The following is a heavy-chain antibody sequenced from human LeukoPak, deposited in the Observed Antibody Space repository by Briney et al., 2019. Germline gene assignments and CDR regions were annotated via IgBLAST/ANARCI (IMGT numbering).Heavy chain of an antibody. V-gene: IGHV4-34*01. D-gene: IGHD3-22*01. Sequence: PSETLSLTCAVYGGSFSGYYWSWIRQPPGKGLEWIGEINHSGSTNYNPSLKGRVTISVDTSKNQFSLKLSSVTATDTAVYYCARIEPDYYDSSGYYLARDYWGQGTLVTVSS. CDR3: ARIEPDYYDSSGYYLARDY. CDR2: INHSGST. CDR1: GGSFSGYY. J-gene: IGHJ4*02.